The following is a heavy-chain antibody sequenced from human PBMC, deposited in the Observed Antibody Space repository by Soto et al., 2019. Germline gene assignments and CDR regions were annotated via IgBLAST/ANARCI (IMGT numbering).Heavy chain of an antibody. V-gene: IGHV4-61*03. CDR2: IYYTGST. D-gene: IGHD6-6*01. J-gene: IGHJ4*02. CDR3: AREFSNSPEAFDF. Sequence: SETLSLTCTVSGVSVNSDSYYWSWIRQPPGKGLEWIGYIYYTGSTTYNHSLKSRVTISLDTSRNHFSLSLSSVTAADTAVFYCAREFSNSPEAFDFWGRGTLVTVSS. CDR1: GVSVNSDSYY.